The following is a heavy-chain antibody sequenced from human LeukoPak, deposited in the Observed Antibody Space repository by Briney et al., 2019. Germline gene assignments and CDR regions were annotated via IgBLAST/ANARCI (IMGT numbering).Heavy chain of an antibody. D-gene: IGHD3-10*01. J-gene: IGHJ4*02. V-gene: IGHV4-34*01. CDR1: GGSFSGYY. Sequence: SETLSLTCAVYGGSFSGYYWSWIRQPPGKGLEWIGEINHSGSTNYNPSLKSRVTISVDTSKNQFSLKLSSVTAADTAVYYCARRRLSYGSGSYYKYPTAGFGYWGQGTLVTVSS. CDR2: INHSGST. CDR3: ARRRLSYGSGSYYKYPTAGFGY.